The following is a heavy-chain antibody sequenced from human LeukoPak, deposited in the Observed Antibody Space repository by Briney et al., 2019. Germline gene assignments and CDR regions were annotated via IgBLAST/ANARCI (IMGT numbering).Heavy chain of an antibody. CDR3: AKDPHPRWERTGWFDP. J-gene: IGHJ5*02. CDR2: ISYDGSNK. V-gene: IGHV3-30*04. CDR1: GFTFSSYA. D-gene: IGHD1-26*01. Sequence: GGSLRLSCAASGFTFSSYAMHWVRQAPGKGLEWVAVISYDGSNKYYADSVKGRFTISRDNSKNTLYLQMNSLRAEDTAVYYCAKDPHPRWERTGWFDPWGQGTLVTVSS.